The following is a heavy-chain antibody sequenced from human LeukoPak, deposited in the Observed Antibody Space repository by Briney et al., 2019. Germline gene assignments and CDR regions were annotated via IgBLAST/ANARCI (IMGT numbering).Heavy chain of an antibody. CDR1: GYTFTGYY. D-gene: IGHD3-22*01. CDR2: INPNSGGT. V-gene: IGHV1-2*02. J-gene: IGHJ5*02. Sequence: ASVKVSCKASGYTFTGYYMHWVRQAPGQGLKWMGWINPNSGGTNYAQKFQGRVTMTRDTSISTAYMELSRLRSDDTAVYYCARSDSSGYYYVWWFDPWGQGTLVTVSS. CDR3: ARSDSSGYYYVWWFDP.